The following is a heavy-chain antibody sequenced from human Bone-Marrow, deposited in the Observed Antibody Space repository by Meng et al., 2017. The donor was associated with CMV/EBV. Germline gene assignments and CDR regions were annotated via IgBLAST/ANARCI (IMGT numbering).Heavy chain of an antibody. V-gene: IGHV3-30-3*01. CDR2: ISYDGNNK. Sequence: GESLKISCAASGFTFSYYAMHWVRQAPGKGLEWVAVISYDGNNKYYADSVKGRFTISRDNSKNTLYLQMNSLRAEDTAVYYCARDAAPDIVGVFDPWGQGTRVTGSS. D-gene: IGHD2-15*01. CDR3: ARDAAPDIVGVFDP. J-gene: IGHJ5*02. CDR1: GFTFSYYA.